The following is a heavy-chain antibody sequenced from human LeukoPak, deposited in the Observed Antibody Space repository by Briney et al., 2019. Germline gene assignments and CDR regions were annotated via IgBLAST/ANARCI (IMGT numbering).Heavy chain of an antibody. J-gene: IGHJ4*02. Sequence: KASQTLSLTCAISGDSVSSKNGAWNWVRQSPSRGLEWLGRTYYRSKWYNDYAVSVQGRITINRDTSKNQFSLQLNSVTPEDTAVYYCARDVATSGWYTFDYWGQGTLVTVFS. CDR1: GDSVSSKNGA. V-gene: IGHV6-1*01. CDR2: TYYRSKWYN. CDR3: ARDVATSGWYTFDY. D-gene: IGHD6-19*01.